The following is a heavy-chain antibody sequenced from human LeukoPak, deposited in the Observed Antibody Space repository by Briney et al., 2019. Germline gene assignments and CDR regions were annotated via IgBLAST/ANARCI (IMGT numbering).Heavy chain of an antibody. D-gene: IGHD3/OR15-3a*01. Sequence: GGSLRLSCAASGFTFSSYAMHWVRQAPGKGLEWVAVISYDGSNKYYADSVKGRFTISRDNSKNTLYLQMNSLRAEDTAVYYCARDSREWTGDWFDPWGQGTLVTVSS. CDR1: GFTFSSYA. CDR2: ISYDGSNK. J-gene: IGHJ5*02. V-gene: IGHV3-30*01. CDR3: ARDSREWTGDWFDP.